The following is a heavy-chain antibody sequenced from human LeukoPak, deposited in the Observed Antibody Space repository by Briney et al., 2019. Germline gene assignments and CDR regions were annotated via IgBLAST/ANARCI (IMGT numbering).Heavy chain of an antibody. CDR3: ARRLSSWVDY. J-gene: IGHJ4*02. D-gene: IGHD6-13*01. CDR1: GFTFSSYS. Sequence: GGSLRLSCAASGFTFSSYSMNWVRQAPGKGLEWVSYINSSSSTIYYADSVKGRFTISRDNAKNSLYLQMNSLRAEDTAVYYCARRLSSWVDYWGQGTLVTVSS. V-gene: IGHV3-48*04. CDR2: INSSSSTI.